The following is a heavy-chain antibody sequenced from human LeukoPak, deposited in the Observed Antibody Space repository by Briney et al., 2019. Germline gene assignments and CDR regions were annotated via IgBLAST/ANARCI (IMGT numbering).Heavy chain of an antibody. V-gene: IGHV1-69*05. D-gene: IGHD1-26*01. CDR2: IIPIFGTA. Sequence: SVKVSCKASGGTFSSYAISWVRQAPGQGLEWTGRIIPIFGTANYAQKFQGRVTITTDESTSTAYMELSSLRSEDTAVYYCARDPNSGSYYFDYWGQGTLVTVSS. CDR1: GGTFSSYA. J-gene: IGHJ4*02. CDR3: ARDPNSGSYYFDY.